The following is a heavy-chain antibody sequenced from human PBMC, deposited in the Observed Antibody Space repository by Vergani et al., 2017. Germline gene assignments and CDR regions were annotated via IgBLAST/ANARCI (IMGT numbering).Heavy chain of an antibody. CDR3: AREGRWELLYXFDY. J-gene: IGHJ4*02. CDR2: ISSSGSTI. V-gene: IGHV3-48*03. Sequence: EVQLVESGGGLVQPGGSLRLSCAASGFTFSSYEMNWVRQAPGKGLEWVSYISSSGSTIYYADSVKGRFIISRDNAKNSLYLQMNSLRAEDTAVYYCAREGRWELLYXFDYWGQGTLVTVSS. CDR1: GFTFSSYE. D-gene: IGHD1-26*01.